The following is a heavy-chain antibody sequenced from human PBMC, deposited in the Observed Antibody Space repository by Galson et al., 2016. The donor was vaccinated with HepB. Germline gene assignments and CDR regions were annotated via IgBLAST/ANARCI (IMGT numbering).Heavy chain of an antibody. D-gene: IGHD3-22*01. CDR1: GFTFSDYF. V-gene: IGHV3-11*06. CDR2: ISSGSTYI. Sequence: SLRLSCAASGFTFSDYFMSWIRQAPGKGLEWISYISSGSTYISYADSVKGRFTISRDNAKNSLYLQMNSLRAEDTAVYYCADLVYDSSGWGAFHIWGQGTMVTVSS. CDR3: ADLVYDSSGWGAFHI. J-gene: IGHJ3*02.